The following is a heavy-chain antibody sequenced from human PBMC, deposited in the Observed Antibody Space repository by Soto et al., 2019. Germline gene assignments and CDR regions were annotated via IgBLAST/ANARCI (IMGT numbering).Heavy chain of an antibody. V-gene: IGHV1-46*03. CDR1: GYTFTSYY. CDR3: ASDIAAAGTTEAFDI. J-gene: IGHJ3*02. CDR2: INPSGGST. D-gene: IGHD6-13*01. Sequence: GASVQVSCKASGYTFTSYYMHWVRQAPGQGLEWMGIINPSGGSTSYAQKFQGRVTMTRDTSTSTVYMELSSLRSEDTAMYYCASDIAAAGTTEAFDIWGQGTMVTVSS.